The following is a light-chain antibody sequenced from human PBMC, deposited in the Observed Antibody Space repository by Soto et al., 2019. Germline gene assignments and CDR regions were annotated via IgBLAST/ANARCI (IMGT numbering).Light chain of an antibody. J-gene: IGKJ1*01. CDR1: QGISIW. CDR3: QHWNDYSWT. CDR2: KTS. Sequence: DIHMTQSPSTLSASVGDRVTITCRASQGISIWLAWYQQKPGKAPNLLIYKTSSLETGVPSRFSGSGSGTEFTLPMSRLQPDDFATYCCQHWNDYSWTFGQGMKVEVK. V-gene: IGKV1-5*03.